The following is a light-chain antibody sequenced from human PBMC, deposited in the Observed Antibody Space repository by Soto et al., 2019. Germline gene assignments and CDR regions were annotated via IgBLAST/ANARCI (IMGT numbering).Light chain of an antibody. CDR1: QSVGRNY. Sequence: IVLTQSPCTLSLSPGDRSTLSCRASQSVGRNYLAWFQQKSGQAPRLVIYGASSRAAGIPDRLSGSGSGTDFTLTISRLEPEDFAVYYCQQYATSPITFGQGTRLEI. CDR3: QQYATSPIT. J-gene: IGKJ5*01. V-gene: IGKV3-20*01. CDR2: GAS.